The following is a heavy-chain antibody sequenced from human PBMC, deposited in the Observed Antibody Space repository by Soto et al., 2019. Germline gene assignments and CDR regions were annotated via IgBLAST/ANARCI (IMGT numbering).Heavy chain of an antibody. CDR1: GFTFSSYG. Sequence: QVQLVESGGGVVQPGRSLRLSCAASGFTFSSYGMHWVRQAPGKGLEWVAVIWYDGSNKYYADSVKGRFTISRDNSKNTLYMQMNSLRAEDTAVYYCASYGGQIDYWGQGTLVTVSS. CDR2: IWYDGSNK. J-gene: IGHJ4*02. V-gene: IGHV3-33*01. D-gene: IGHD4-17*01. CDR3: ASYGGQIDY.